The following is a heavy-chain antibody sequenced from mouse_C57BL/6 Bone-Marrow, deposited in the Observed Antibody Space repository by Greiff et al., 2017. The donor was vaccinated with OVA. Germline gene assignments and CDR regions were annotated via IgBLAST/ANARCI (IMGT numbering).Heavy chain of an antibody. CDR2: ISSGGDYI. V-gene: IGHV5-9-1*02. D-gene: IGHD1-1*01. J-gene: IGHJ4*01. Sequence: EVQRVESGEGLVKPGGSLKLSCAASGFTFSSYAMSWVRQTPEKRLEWVAYISSGGDYIYYADTVKGRFTISRDNARNTLYLQMSSLKSEDTAMYYCTRDPSYYYGSSVYAMDYWGQGTSVTVSS. CDR3: TRDPSYYYGSSVYAMDY. CDR1: GFTFSSYA.